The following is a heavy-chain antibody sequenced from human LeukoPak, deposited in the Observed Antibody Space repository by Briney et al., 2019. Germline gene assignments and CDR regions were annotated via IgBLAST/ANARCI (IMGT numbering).Heavy chain of an antibody. J-gene: IGHJ4*02. V-gene: IGHV2-5*02. Sequence: SGPTLVNPTQTLTLTCSLSGFSLSTRGSGVGWIRQPPGEAPEWLALLYWDDNYLYSPSLRRRLTITKDTSKNQVVFTMTNMDPVDTATYYCAHYGDYRFMYYFDYWGQGTLVTVSS. CDR3: AHYGDYRFMYYFDY. CDR1: GFSLSTRGSG. D-gene: IGHD4-17*01. CDR2: LYWDDNY.